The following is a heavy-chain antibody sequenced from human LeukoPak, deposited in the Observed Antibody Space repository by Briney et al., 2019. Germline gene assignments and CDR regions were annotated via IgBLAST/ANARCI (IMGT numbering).Heavy chain of an antibody. V-gene: IGHV1-2*02. Sequence: ASVKVSCKASGYTFTGYYMHWVRQAPGQGLEWMGWINPNSGGTNYAQKFQGRVTMTRDTSISTAYMELSRLRSDDTAVYYCARGRWLQNHYGMDVWGQGTTVTVSS. CDR2: INPNSGGT. CDR3: ARGRWLQNHYGMDV. CDR1: GYTFTGYY. D-gene: IGHD5-24*01. J-gene: IGHJ6*02.